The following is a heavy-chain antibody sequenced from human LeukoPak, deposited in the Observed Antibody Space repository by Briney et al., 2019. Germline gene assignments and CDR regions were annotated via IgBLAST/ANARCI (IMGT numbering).Heavy chain of an antibody. Sequence: AAVKVSCKGSGYTFTSYDMNGVRQAAGRGREGVGWMNPNSGNTGYAQKFQGRVTMTRNTSISTAYMELSSLRSEDPAVYYCARGRMVRGVPQFDYWGQGTLVTVSS. J-gene: IGHJ4*02. CDR1: GYTFTSYD. CDR3: ARGRMVRGVPQFDY. V-gene: IGHV1-8*01. D-gene: IGHD3-10*01. CDR2: MNPNSGNT.